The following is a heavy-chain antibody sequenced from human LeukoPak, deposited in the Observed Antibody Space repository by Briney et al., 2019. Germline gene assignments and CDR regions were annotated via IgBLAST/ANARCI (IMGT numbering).Heavy chain of an antibody. J-gene: IGHJ1*01. D-gene: IGHD3-22*01. Sequence: KPSETLSLTCSVSGGSISSGDYYCGWIRQPPGKGLEWIGYIYYSGNTYYNPSLKSRVTISVDTSKNQFSLKLSPVTAADTAVYYCASNYYDSSGYYYIVYFQNWGQGTLVTVSS. CDR1: GGSISSGDYY. V-gene: IGHV4-30-4*01. CDR3: ASNYYDSSGYYYIVYFQN. CDR2: IYYSGNT.